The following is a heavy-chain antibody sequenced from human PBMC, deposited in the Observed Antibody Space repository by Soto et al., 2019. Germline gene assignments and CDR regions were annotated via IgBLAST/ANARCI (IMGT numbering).Heavy chain of an antibody. J-gene: IGHJ4*02. CDR1: GGSISSGGYY. CDR3: AREGLMRGSADY. CDR2: IYYSGST. D-gene: IGHD3-10*01. V-gene: IGHV4-31*03. Sequence: QVQLQESGPGLVKPSQTLSLTCTVSGGSISSGGYYWSWIRQHPGKGLEWIGYIYYSGSTYYNPSLKSRVTLSVDTSKNQFSLKLSSVTAADTAVYYCAREGLMRGSADYWGQGTLVTVSS.